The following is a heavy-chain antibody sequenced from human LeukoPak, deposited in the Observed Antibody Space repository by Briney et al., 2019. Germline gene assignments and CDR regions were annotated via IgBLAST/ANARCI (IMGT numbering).Heavy chain of an antibody. CDR2: ISDDSSDK. CDR1: GFTFSSNA. D-gene: IGHD3-9*01. J-gene: IGHJ4*02. Sequence: GGTLRLSCAASGFTFSSNAMRWVRQAPGKGLERVAVISDDSSDKYYADSVEGRFTISRDNSKNTLYLQMNSLRAEDTAVYYCAAIKYWGQGTQVTVSP. CDR3: AAIKY. V-gene: IGHV3-30*03.